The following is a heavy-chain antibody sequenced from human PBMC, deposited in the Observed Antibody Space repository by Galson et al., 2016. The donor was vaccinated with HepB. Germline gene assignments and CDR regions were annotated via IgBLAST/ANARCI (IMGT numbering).Heavy chain of an antibody. CDR3: ARHFSGSY. V-gene: IGHV3-30*03. CDR2: ISDDGRKK. CDR1: GFTFSSYA. D-gene: IGHD3-22*01. J-gene: IGHJ4*02. Sequence: SLRLSCAASGFTFSSYAMSWVRQAPGKGLEWVATISDDGRKKDYADSVKGRFTISRDNSKNALHLQMNSLRAEDTAMYFCARHFSGSYLGQGTLVTVSS.